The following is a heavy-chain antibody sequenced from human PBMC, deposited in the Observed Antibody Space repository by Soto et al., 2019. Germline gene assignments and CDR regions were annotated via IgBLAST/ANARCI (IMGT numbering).Heavy chain of an antibody. CDR3: ARAGKMATRLMERWFDP. D-gene: IGHD5-12*01. CDR1: GGSFSGYY. CDR2: TNHSGST. V-gene: IGHV4-34*01. J-gene: IGHJ5*02. Sequence: SETLSLTCAVYGGSFSGYYWSWIRQPPGKGLEWIGETNHSGSTNYNPSLKSRVTISVDTSKNQFSLKLSSVTAADTAVYYCARAGKMATRLMERWFDPWGQGTLVTVSS.